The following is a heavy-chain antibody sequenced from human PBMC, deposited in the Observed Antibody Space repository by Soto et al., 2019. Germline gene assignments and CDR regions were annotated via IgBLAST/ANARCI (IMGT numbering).Heavy chain of an antibody. V-gene: IGHV2-70*01. J-gene: IGHJ6*02. D-gene: IGHD2-2*01. CDR1: GFSLSTSGMC. Sequence: SGPTLVNPTQTLTLTCTFSGFSLSTSGMCVSWIRQPPGKALEWLALIDWDDDKYYSTSLKTRLTISKDTSKNQVVLTMTNMDPVDTATYYCARLPRYCSSTSCYPYYYYYGIDVWGQGTTVTVSS. CDR3: ARLPRYCSSTSCYPYYYYYGIDV. CDR2: IDWDDDK.